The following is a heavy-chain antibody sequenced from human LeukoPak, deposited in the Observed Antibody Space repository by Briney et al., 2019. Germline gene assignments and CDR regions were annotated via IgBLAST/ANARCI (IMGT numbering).Heavy chain of an antibody. CDR1: GGSFSGYY. CDR3: AREGSSSSRLYTFDP. J-gene: IGHJ5*02. V-gene: IGHV4-34*01. Sequence: SETLSLTCAVYGGSFSGYYWSWIRQPPGKGLEWIGEINHSGSTNYNPSLKSRVTISVDTSKNQSSLKLSSVTAADTAVYYCAREGSSSSRLYTFDPWGQGTLVTVSS. CDR2: INHSGST. D-gene: IGHD6-6*01.